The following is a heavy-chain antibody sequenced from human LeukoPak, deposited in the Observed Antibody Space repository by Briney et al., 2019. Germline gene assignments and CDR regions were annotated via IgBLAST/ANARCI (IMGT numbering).Heavy chain of an antibody. Sequence: PGGSLRLSCAASGFTFSSYAMHWVRQAPGKGLEWVAVISYDGINKYYADSVKGRFTISRDNSKNTLYLQTNSLRAEDTAVFYCARDVSSAFEIWGQGTMVTVSS. D-gene: IGHD2/OR15-2a*01. V-gene: IGHV3-30-3*01. J-gene: IGHJ3*02. CDR2: ISYDGINK. CDR3: ARDVSSAFEI. CDR1: GFTFSSYA.